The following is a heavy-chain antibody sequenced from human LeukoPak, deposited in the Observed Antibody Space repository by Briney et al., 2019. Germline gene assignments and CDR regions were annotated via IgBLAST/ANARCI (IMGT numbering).Heavy chain of an antibody. CDR2: ISWNSGSI. J-gene: IGHJ5*02. D-gene: IGHD1-26*01. CDR3: AKDRSGSYSNWFDP. CDR1: GFTFDDYA. Sequence: GRSLRLSCAASGFTFDDYAMHWVRRAPGKGLEWVSGISWNSGSIGYADSVKGRFTISRDNAKNSLYLQMNSLRAEDTAFYYCAKDRSGSYSNWFDPWGQGTLVTVSS. V-gene: IGHV3-9*01.